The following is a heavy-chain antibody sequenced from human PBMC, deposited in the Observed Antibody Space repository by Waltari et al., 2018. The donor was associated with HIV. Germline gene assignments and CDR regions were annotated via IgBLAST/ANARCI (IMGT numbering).Heavy chain of an antibody. V-gene: IGHV4-61*02. CDR1: GGSISSGSYY. CDR3: ARDAGYSSSWYAYYFDY. D-gene: IGHD6-13*01. CDR2: IYTSGST. Sequence: QVQLQESGPGLVKPSQTLSLTCTVSGGSISSGSYYWSWIRQPAGKGLEWIGRIYTSGSTNYNPSLKSRVTISVDTSKNQFSLKLSSVTAADTAVYYCARDAGYSSSWYAYYFDYWGQGTLVTVSS. J-gene: IGHJ4*02.